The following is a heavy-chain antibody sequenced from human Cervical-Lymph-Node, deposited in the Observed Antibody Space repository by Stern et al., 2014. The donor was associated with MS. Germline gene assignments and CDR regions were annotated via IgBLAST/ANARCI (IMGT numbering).Heavy chain of an antibody. CDR3: ARERSIHYPAFAP. Sequence: VQLVDSGAAVQKPGSSVRVSCKASGGSFKSSAFNWLRQAPGQGLEWMGGIVPMLSKANYAQKFQGRVTVTADEATNTVYMELSFLTSEDTAVYYCARERSIHYPAFAPWGQGTLVTVSS. D-gene: IGHD3-10*01. CDR2: IVPMLSKA. J-gene: IGHJ5*02. CDR1: GGSFKSSA. V-gene: IGHV1-69*01.